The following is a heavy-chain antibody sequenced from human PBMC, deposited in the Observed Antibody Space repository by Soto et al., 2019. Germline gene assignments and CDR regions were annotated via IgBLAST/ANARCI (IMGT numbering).Heavy chain of an antibody. J-gene: IGHJ3*02. Sequence: PGGSLRLSCAGSGFSFSDYYMSWIRQAPGEGLEWVANIKQEESDKYYVDSVKGRFTISRDNAKNSLYLQMDSLRAEDTAVYYCARESIVGPTDDAFDIWGQGTMVTVSS. D-gene: IGHD1-26*01. V-gene: IGHV3-7*04. CDR3: ARESIVGPTDDAFDI. CDR2: IKQEESDK. CDR1: GFSFSDYY.